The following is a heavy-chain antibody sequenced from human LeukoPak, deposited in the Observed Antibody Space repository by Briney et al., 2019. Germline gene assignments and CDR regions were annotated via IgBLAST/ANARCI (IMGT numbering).Heavy chain of an antibody. CDR1: GGSISSGGYS. J-gene: IGHJ4*02. V-gene: IGHV4-30-2*01. CDR2: IYHSGST. CDR3: ASLVVVVVTASEIDY. Sequence: SETLSLTCAVSGGSISSGGYSWSWIRQPPGTGLEWIGYIYHSGSTYYNPSLKSRVTISGDTSKNQFSLKLRSVTAADTAVYYCASLVVVVVTASEIDYWGQGTLVTVSS. D-gene: IGHD2-21*02.